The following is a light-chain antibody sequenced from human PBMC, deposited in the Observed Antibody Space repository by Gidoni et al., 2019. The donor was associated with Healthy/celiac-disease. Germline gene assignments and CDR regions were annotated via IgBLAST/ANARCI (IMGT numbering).Light chain of an antibody. J-gene: IGLJ3*02. V-gene: IGLV2-14*03. CDR2: DVS. CDR3: SSYTSSSTRV. Sequence: QSALPHPASASGSPGQSITISCTGTSSDVGGYNYVSWYQQHPGKAPKLMIYDVSNRPSGVSNRFSGSKSGNTASLTISGLQAEDEADYYCSSYTSSSTRVFGGGTKLTVL. CDR1: SSDVGGYNY.